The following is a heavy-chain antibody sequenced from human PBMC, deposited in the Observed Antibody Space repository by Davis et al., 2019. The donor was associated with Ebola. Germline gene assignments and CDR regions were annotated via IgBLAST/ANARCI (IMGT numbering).Heavy chain of an antibody. CDR3: ARTLYYYGSGSYYNPEYYYYGMDV. D-gene: IGHD3-10*01. J-gene: IGHJ6*02. Sequence: SVKVSCKASGGTFSSYAINWVRQAPGQGLEWMGGIIPIFGTANYAQKFHGRVTITADESTSTAYMELSSPRSEDTAVYYCARTLYYYGSGSYYNPEYYYYGMDVWGQGTTVTVSS. CDR2: IIPIFGTA. V-gene: IGHV1-69*13. CDR1: GGTFSSYA.